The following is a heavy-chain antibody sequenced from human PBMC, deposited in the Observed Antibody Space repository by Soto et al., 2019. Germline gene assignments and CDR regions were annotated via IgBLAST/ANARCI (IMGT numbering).Heavy chain of an antibody. Sequence: PXESLRLSCAASGFTFSSNYMSWVRQAPGKGLEWVSVIYSGGSTYYADSVKGRFTISRDNSKNTLYLQMNSLRAEDTAVYYCARDRWSSSTGYSSRWGQGTLVTVSS. CDR2: IYSGGST. D-gene: IGHD6-13*01. CDR1: GFTFSSNY. CDR3: ARDRWSSSTGYSSR. J-gene: IGHJ4*02. V-gene: IGHV3-53*01.